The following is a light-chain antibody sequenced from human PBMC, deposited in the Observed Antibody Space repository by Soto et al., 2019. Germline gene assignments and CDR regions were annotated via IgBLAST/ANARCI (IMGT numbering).Light chain of an antibody. CDR1: SSDVGGYAF. J-gene: IGLJ3*02. CDR3: SSYAGSITWV. CDR2: EIS. Sequence: QSALTQPPSASGAPGQSVTIPCTGTSSDVGGYAFVSWYQQHPGKAPKLMLYEISNRPSGVPDRFSGSKSGNTASLTVSGLQAEDEADYYCSSYAGSITWVFGGGTQLTVL. V-gene: IGLV2-8*01.